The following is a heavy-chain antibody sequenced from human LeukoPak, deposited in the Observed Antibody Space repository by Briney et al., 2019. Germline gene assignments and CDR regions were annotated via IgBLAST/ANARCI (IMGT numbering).Heavy chain of an antibody. D-gene: IGHD3-22*01. Sequence: SETLSLTCAVSGGSITSYCWSWIRQPPGKGLEWIRYFYDSGSTKYNPSLKSRVTISVDTSKNQFSLKLISVTAADTAVYYCAREREYYYDSSGYYSDAFDIWGQGTMVTVSS. J-gene: IGHJ3*02. CDR2: FYDSGST. CDR3: AREREYYYDSSGYYSDAFDI. V-gene: IGHV4-59*01. CDR1: GGSITSYC.